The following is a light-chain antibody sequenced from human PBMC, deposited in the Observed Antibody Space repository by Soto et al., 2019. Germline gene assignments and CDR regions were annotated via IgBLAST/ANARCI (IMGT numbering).Light chain of an antibody. CDR2: EAT. V-gene: IGLV2-8*01. J-gene: IGLJ2*01. Sequence: QSALTQPPSASGSPGQSVTISCTGTSSDVGGYKFVSWYQQHPGKAPKLLIYEATKRPSGVPDRFSGSKSGNTASLTVSGLQGEDEADYYCSSYAGTNDLLFGGGTKLTVL. CDR1: SSDVGGYKF. CDR3: SSYAGTNDLL.